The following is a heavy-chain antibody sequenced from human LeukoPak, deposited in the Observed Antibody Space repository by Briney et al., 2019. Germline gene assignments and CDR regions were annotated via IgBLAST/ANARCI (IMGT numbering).Heavy chain of an antibody. CDR2: ISWNSGSI. CDR1: GFTFSSYA. J-gene: IGHJ3*02. Sequence: HPGGSLRLSCAASGFTFSSYAMHWVRQAPGKGLEWVSGISWNSGSIGYADSVKGRFTISRDNAKNSLYLQMNSLRAEDMALYYCAKADYYDSSGSIFDIWGQGTMVTVSS. V-gene: IGHV3-9*03. D-gene: IGHD3-22*01. CDR3: AKADYYDSSGSIFDI.